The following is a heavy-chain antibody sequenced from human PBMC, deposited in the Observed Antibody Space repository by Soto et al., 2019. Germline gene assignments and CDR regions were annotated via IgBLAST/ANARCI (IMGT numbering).Heavy chain of an antibody. CDR1: GISLTTSGEG. D-gene: IGHD3-16*01. CDR2: VYGDGDK. Sequence: QIALKESGPTLVKPTQTLTLTCTFSGISLTTSGEGVGWVRQPPGKGLEWVALVYGDGDKRYLTSLKSRLTIPKENSKNQVVLTMNNMDPVDTGPYFCAHNIGGDYVYGFDFWGQGTKVTVSS. J-gene: IGHJ3*01. CDR3: AHNIGGDYVYGFDF. V-gene: IGHV2-5*02.